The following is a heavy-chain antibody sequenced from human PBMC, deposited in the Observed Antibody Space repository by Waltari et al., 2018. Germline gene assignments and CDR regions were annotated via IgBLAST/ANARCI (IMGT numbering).Heavy chain of an antibody. J-gene: IGHJ4*02. CDR2: VTTHTGNP. D-gene: IGHD2-21*01. V-gene: IGHV7-4-1*01. CDR3: SGEAVVGTSTIVDY. CDR1: CYTFTDYA. Sequence: QVHLEQSGSDLQRPGASVRISCLTSCYTFTDYAINWLRQAPGQGLQWLGWVTTHTGNPTYAQGLSGRIVFSVDTSVATAYHENDSLTSSDSAVYFCSGEAVVGTSTIVDYWGRGTLVTV.